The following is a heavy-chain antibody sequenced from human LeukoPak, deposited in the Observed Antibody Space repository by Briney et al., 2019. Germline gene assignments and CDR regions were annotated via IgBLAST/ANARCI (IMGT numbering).Heavy chain of an antibody. Sequence: GGSLRLSCAASGFTFSTYAMSWVRQAPGKGLEWVSTISGGGGSTYYADSVKGRFTISRDSSRNTLYLQMNSLRAEDTAVYFCAKEKALRDYDILTGYFDYWGQGTLVTVSS. D-gene: IGHD3-9*01. CDR1: GFTFSTYA. V-gene: IGHV3-23*01. CDR2: ISGGGGST. CDR3: AKEKALRDYDILTGYFDY. J-gene: IGHJ4*02.